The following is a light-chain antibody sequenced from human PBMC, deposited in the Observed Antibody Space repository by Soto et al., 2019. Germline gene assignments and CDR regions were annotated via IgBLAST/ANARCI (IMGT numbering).Light chain of an antibody. V-gene: IGKV1-9*01. CDR2: AAS. J-gene: IGKJ1*01. Sequence: IQLTQSPSSLSASVGDRVTITCRASQGISSFLAWYQQKPGKAPTLLIYAASTLQSGVPSRFSGSGSGTDFTLTISSLQPEDFAVYYCQQYNRWPLTFGQGTKVEVK. CDR1: QGISSF. CDR3: QQYNRWPLT.